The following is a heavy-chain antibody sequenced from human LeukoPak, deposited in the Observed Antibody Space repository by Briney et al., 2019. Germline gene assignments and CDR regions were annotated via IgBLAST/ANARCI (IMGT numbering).Heavy chain of an antibody. Sequence: SETLSLTCTVSGGSISSYYWSWIRQPPGKGLEWIGYIYYSGSTNYNPSLKSRVTISVDTSKNQFSLKLSSVTAADTAVYYCASESSSSLFDYWGQGTLVTVSS. V-gene: IGHV4-59*08. CDR1: GGSISSYY. CDR2: IYYSGST. D-gene: IGHD6-6*01. CDR3: ASESSSSLFDY. J-gene: IGHJ4*02.